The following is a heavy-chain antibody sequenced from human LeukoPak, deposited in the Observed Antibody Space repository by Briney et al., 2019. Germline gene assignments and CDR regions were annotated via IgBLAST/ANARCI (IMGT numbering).Heavy chain of an antibody. CDR3: ARDLGYCSSTSCYNWCDP. CDR1: GGSISSYY. Sequence: SETLSLTCTVSGGSISSYYWSWIRQPAGKGLEWIGRIYTSGSTNYNPSLKSRVTMSVDTSKNQFSLKLSSVTAADTAVYYCARDLGYCSSTSCYNWCDPWGQGTLVTVSS. V-gene: IGHV4-4*07. CDR2: IYTSGST. J-gene: IGHJ5*02. D-gene: IGHD2-2*01.